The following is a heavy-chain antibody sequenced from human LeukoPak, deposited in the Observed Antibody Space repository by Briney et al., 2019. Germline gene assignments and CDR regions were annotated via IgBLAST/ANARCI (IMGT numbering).Heavy chain of an antibody. Sequence: GGSLRLSXAASGFTFSSYSMNWVRQAPGKGLEWVSYISSSSSTIYYADSVKGRFTISRDNAKNSLYLQMNSLRAEDTAVYYCTRVGYCSGGSCLDFGYWGQGTLVTVSS. D-gene: IGHD2-15*01. CDR2: ISSSSSTI. CDR3: TRVGYCSGGSCLDFGY. J-gene: IGHJ4*02. V-gene: IGHV3-48*01. CDR1: GFTFSSYS.